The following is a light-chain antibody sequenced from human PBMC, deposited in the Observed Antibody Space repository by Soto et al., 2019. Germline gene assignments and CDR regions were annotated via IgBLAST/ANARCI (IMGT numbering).Light chain of an antibody. CDR2: GAS. CDR3: EQYGSSPLT. CDR1: QSVSSNY. J-gene: IGKJ4*01. Sequence: EIVLTQSPGTLSLSPGERATLSCWASQSVSSNYLAWYQQKPGQAPRLLIYGASIRATGIPDRFSGSGSVTDFTLTISRLEPEDFAVYSCEQYGSSPLTFGGGTKVEIK. V-gene: IGKV3-20*01.